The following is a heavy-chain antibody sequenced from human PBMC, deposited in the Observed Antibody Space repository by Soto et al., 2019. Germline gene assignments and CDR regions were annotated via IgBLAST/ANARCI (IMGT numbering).Heavy chain of an antibody. D-gene: IGHD3-22*01. J-gene: IGHJ5*02. Sequence: SVKVSCKASGGSFSSYAISWVRQAPGQGLEWMGGIIPIFGTANYAQKFQGRVTITADESTSTAYMELSSLRSEDTAVYYCARDYYDSSGYYLAAFDPWGQGTLVTVSS. CDR2: IIPIFGTA. CDR1: GGSFSSYA. V-gene: IGHV1-69*13. CDR3: ARDYYDSSGYYLAAFDP.